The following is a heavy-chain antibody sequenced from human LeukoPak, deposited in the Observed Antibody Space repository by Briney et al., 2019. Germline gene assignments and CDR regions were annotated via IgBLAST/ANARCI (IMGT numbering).Heavy chain of an antibody. Sequence: SETLSLTCTVSGGSISSSSYYWGWIRQPPGKGLEWIGSIYYSGSTYYNPSLKSRVTISVDTSKNQFSLKLSSVTAADTAVYYCASTPYYYGSGRQNNWGQGTLVTVSS. J-gene: IGHJ4*02. CDR1: GGSISSSSYY. D-gene: IGHD3-10*01. CDR2: IYYSGST. V-gene: IGHV4-39*01. CDR3: ASTPYYYGSGRQNN.